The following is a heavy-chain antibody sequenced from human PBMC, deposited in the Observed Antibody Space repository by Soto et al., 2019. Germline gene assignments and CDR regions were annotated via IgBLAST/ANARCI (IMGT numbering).Heavy chain of an antibody. V-gene: IGHV4-31*03. Sequence: QVQLQESGPGLIKGSQTLTLTCTVSGGSISSGGYYWSWIRQHPGTGLEWLGYTYNSANTYQSRSLNSRVSISTDTSKIQFSLNLSSVTAAYTAMYYCARLSSSGWPIDSWGQGTLVTVSS. CDR1: GGSISSGGYY. J-gene: IGHJ4*02. CDR2: TYNSANT. D-gene: IGHD6-19*01. CDR3: ARLSSSGWPIDS.